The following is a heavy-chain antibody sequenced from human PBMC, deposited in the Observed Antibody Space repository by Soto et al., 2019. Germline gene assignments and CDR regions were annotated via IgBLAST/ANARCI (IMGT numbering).Heavy chain of an antibody. V-gene: IGHV3-23*01. CDR1: GFTFSSYA. Sequence: GGSLRLSCAASGFTFSSYAMSWVRQAPGKGLEWVSAISGSGGSTYYADSVKGRFTISRDNSKNTLYLQMNSLRAEDTAVYYCAKGGAATNNSYYYYMDVWGKGTTVTVS. D-gene: IGHD6-13*01. CDR3: AKGGAATNNSYYYYMDV. J-gene: IGHJ6*03. CDR2: ISGSGGST.